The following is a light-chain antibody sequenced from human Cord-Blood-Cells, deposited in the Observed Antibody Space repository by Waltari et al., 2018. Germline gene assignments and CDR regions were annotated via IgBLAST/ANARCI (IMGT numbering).Light chain of an antibody. V-gene: IGKV1-5*03. CDR1: QSISSW. CDR2: KAS. Sequence: DIQMTQSPSTLSASVGDRVTITCRASQSISSWLAWYQQKPGKAPKLLIYKASSLESGVPSRFSGIVSGTEFTLTISSLQPDDFATYYCQQYNSYRTFGQGTKVEIK. J-gene: IGKJ1*01. CDR3: QQYNSYRT.